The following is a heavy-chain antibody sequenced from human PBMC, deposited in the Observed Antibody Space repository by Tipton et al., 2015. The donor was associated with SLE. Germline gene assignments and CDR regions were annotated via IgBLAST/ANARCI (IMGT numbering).Heavy chain of an antibody. J-gene: IGHJ4*02. CDR3: ARGGGRDYVWGSYYY. CDR1: GGSISSGDYY. Sequence: TLSLTCTVSGGSISSGDYYWSWIRQPPGKGLEWIGYIYYSGSTYYNPSLKSRVTISVDTSKNQFSLKLSSVTAADTAVYYCARGGGRDYVWGSYYYWGQGTLVTVSS. D-gene: IGHD3-16*01. CDR2: IYYSGST. V-gene: IGHV4-30-4*01.